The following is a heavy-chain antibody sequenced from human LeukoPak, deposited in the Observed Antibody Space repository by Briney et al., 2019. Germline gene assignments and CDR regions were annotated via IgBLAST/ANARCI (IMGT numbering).Heavy chain of an antibody. CDR3: ARGRYYDNSVYYYFDY. CDR2: IRYDGSNK. Sequence: PGGSLRLSCAASGFTFSSYGMHWVRQAPGKGLEWVAFIRYDGSNKYYADSVKGRFTISRDTSKNTLYLQMNSLRAEDTAVYYCARGRYYDNSVYYYFDYWRQGTLVTVSS. CDR1: GFTFSSYG. J-gene: IGHJ4*01. V-gene: IGHV3-30*02. D-gene: IGHD3-22*01.